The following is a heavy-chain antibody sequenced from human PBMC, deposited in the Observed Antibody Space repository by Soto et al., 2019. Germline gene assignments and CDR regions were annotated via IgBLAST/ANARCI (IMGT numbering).Heavy chain of an antibody. CDR1: GLTFSNVW. CDR2: IKSKADGGTT. CDR3: TTDRMGASGSYY. D-gene: IGHD1-26*01. J-gene: IGHJ4*02. Sequence: GGPLRLSCAASGLTFSNVWMSWVRQAPGKGLEWVGRIKSKADGGTTDYATPVKGRFTISRDDSKNTLFLQMNSLKTEDTALYYCTTDRMGASGSYYWGQGALVTVSS. V-gene: IGHV3-15*01.